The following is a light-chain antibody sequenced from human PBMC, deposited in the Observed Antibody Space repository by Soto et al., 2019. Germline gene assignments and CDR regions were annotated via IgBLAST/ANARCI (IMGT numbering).Light chain of an antibody. CDR3: QQYHSYSIT. CDR1: QTISSY. Sequence: DIQITQAPSSVSGCVGDRISITCRASQTISSYLNWYQQKSGKAPKLLIHAAYSLQSGVPSRFSGSGSGTALTLTIRRLQPADFATYSCQQYHSYSITCGQGTRLEIK. CDR2: AAY. V-gene: IGKV1-39*01. J-gene: IGKJ5*01.